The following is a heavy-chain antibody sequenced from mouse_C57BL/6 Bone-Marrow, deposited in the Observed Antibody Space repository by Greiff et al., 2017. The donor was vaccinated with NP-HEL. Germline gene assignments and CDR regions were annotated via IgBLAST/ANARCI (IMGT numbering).Heavy chain of an antibody. CDR1: GYSITSGYY. V-gene: IGHV3-6*01. CDR3: ARGDTVVAGDY. J-gene: IGHJ2*01. CDR2: ISYDGSN. D-gene: IGHD1-1*01. Sequence: DVKLVESGPGLVKPSQSLSLTCSVTGYSITSGYYWNWIRQFPGNKLEWMGYISYDGSNNYNPSLKNRISITRDTSKNQFFLKLNSVTTEDTATYDCARGDTVVAGDYWGQGTTLTVSS.